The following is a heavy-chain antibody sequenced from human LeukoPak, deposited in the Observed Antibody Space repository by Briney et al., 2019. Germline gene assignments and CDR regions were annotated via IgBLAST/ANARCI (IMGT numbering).Heavy chain of an antibody. V-gene: IGHV1-8*01. CDR2: VNPNSGNT. J-gene: IGHJ6*03. CDR3: ARVPLRRADFWSGLHPIMDV. CDR1: GYTFTSYD. Sequence: GASVKVSCKASGYTFTSYDINWVRQATGQGLEWMGWVNPNSGNTGYAQKFQGRVTMTRNTSISTAYMELSSLRSEDTAVYYCARVPLRRADFWSGLHPIMDVWGKGTTVTVSS. D-gene: IGHD3-3*01.